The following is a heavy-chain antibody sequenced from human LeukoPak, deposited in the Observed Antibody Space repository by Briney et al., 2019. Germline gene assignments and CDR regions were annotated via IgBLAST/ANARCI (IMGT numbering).Heavy chain of an antibody. CDR3: ARQDYGYSAF. J-gene: IGHJ4*02. Sequence: GGSLRLSCATSGFTFSSYLMSWVRQAPGKGLEWVANIKQDGSEKYFVDSVKGRFTISRDNAKNSLFLHMNSLRAEDTAVYYCARQDYGYSAFWSQGTLVTVSS. V-gene: IGHV3-7*01. CDR2: IKQDGSEK. CDR1: GFTFSSYL. D-gene: IGHD4-17*01.